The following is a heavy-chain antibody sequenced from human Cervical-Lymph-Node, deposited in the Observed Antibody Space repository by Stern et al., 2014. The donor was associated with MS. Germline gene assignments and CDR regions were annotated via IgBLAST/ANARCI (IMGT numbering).Heavy chain of an antibody. CDR3: ARRKITYYYDSSGYYNLDY. CDR1: GYTFTNYG. CDR2: ISAYNGNT. J-gene: IGHJ4*02. Sequence: QVQLVQSGAEVKKPGASVKVSCKASGYTFTNYGISWVRQAPGQGLEWMGWISAYNGNTNYAQKLQGRVTMTTDTSTSTAYMELRSLRSDDTAVYYCARRKITYYYDSSGYYNLDYWGQGTLVTVSS. D-gene: IGHD3-22*01. V-gene: IGHV1-18*01.